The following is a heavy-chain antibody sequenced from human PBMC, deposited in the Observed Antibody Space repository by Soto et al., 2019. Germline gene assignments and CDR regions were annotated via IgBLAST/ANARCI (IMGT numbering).Heavy chain of an antibody. D-gene: IGHD2-2*01. V-gene: IGHV5-51*01. CDR2: IYPGDSDT. CDR3: ARHYCSSTSCYPVYHYYYGMDV. CDR1: GYSFTSYW. Sequence: GESLKISCKGSGYSFTSYWIGWVRQMPGKGLEWMGIIYPGDSDTRYSPSFQGQVTISADKSISTAYLQWSSLKASDTAMYYCARHYCSSTSCYPVYHYYYGMDVWGQGTTVTVSS. J-gene: IGHJ6*02.